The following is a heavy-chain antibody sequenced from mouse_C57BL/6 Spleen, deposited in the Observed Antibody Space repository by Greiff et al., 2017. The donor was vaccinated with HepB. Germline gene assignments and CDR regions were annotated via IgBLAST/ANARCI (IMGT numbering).Heavy chain of an antibody. CDR3: TYSNYPFAY. CDR1: GYTFTDYE. CDR2: IDPETGGT. J-gene: IGHJ3*01. Sequence: VNVVESGAELVRPGASVTLSCKASGYTFTDYEMHWVKQTPVHGLEWIGAIDPETGGTAYNQKFKGKAILTADKSSSTAYMELRSLTSEDSAVYYCTYSNYPFAYWGQGTLVTVSA. D-gene: IGHD2-5*01. V-gene: IGHV1-15*01.